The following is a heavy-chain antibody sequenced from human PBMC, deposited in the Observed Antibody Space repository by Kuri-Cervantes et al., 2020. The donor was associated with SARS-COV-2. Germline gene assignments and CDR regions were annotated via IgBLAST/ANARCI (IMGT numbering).Heavy chain of an antibody. CDR3: AREWCGGDCYSYYYYYYMDV. V-gene: IGHV1-2*02. J-gene: IGHJ6*03. D-gene: IGHD2-21*01. Sequence: ASVKVSCKASGYTFTGYYMHWVRQAPGQGLEWMVWINPNSGGTNYAQKFQGRVTMTRDTSISTAYMELSRLRSDDTAVYYCAREWCGGDCYSYYYYYYMDVWGKGTTVTVSS. CDR1: GYTFTGYY. CDR2: INPNSGGT.